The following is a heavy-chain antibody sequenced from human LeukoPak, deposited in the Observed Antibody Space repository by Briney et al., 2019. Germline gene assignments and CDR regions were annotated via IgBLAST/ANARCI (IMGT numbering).Heavy chain of an antibody. D-gene: IGHD3-3*01. CDR3: ATRGSDFWSVFDY. CDR1: GNTLRELP. CDR2: FDPENAEI. J-gene: IGHJ4*02. V-gene: IGHV1-24*01. Sequence: ASVKVSCKLSGNTLRELPIQWVRQAGGKGLEWMAGFDPENAEIVYAQKFQGRVTMTEDTSTNTAYMELTSRTSDDTARYYCATRGSDFWSVFDYWGQGTQVTVSS.